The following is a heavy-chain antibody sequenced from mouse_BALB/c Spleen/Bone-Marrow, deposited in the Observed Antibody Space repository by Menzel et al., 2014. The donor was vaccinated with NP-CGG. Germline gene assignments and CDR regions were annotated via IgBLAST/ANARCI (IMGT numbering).Heavy chain of an antibody. CDR1: GYSITSGYS. J-gene: IGHJ1*01. Sequence: EVKLLESGPDLVKPSQSLSLTCTVTGYSITSGYSWHWIRQFPGNKLEWMGYIHYSGSTNYNPSLKGRISITRDTSKNQFFLQLNSVTTEDTATYYCASSTTVVADGYFDVWGAGTTVTVSS. V-gene: IGHV3-1*02. CDR2: IHYSGST. D-gene: IGHD1-1*01. CDR3: ASSTTVVADGYFDV.